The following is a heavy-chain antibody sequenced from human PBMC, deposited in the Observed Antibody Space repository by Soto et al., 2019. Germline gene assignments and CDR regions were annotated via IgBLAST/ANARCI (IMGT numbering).Heavy chain of an antibody. J-gene: IGHJ4*02. Sequence: GGSLRLSCAASGFTFSSYGMHWVRQAPGKGLEWVAVISYDGSNKYYADSVKGRFTISRDNSKNTLYLQMNSLRAEDTAVYYCAKVSRHNWKDADFFDYWGQGTLVTVSS. V-gene: IGHV3-30*18. CDR1: GFTFSSYG. CDR3: AKVSRHNWKDADFFDY. D-gene: IGHD1-1*01. CDR2: ISYDGSNK.